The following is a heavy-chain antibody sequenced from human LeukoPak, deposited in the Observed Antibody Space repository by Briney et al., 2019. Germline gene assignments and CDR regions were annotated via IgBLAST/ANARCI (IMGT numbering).Heavy chain of an antibody. D-gene: IGHD2-15*01. CDR2: INPSGGST. CDR3: ARGTSAGVVVVVAAMLQFDP. CDR1: GYTFTSYY. J-gene: IGHJ5*02. Sequence: ASVKVSCKASGYTFTSYYMHWVRQAPGQGLERMGIINPSGGSTSYAQKFQGRVTMTRDMSTSTVYMELSSLRSEDTAVYYCARGTSAGVVVVVAAMLQFDPWGQGTLVTVSS. V-gene: IGHV1-46*01.